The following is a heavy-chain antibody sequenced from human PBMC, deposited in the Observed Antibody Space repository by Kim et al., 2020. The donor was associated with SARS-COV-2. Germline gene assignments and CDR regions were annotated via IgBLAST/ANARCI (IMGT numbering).Heavy chain of an antibody. CDR2: INHSGST. D-gene: IGHD3-22*01. V-gene: IGHV4-34*01. J-gene: IGHJ4*02. CDR1: GGSFSGYY. Sequence: SETLSLTCAVYGGSFSGYYRSWIRQPPGKGLEWIGEINHSGSTNYNPSLKSRVTISVDTSKNQFSLKLSSVTAADTAVYYCARGAGYYDSSGYHSLDYWGQGTLVTVSS. CDR3: ARGAGYYDSSGYHSLDY.